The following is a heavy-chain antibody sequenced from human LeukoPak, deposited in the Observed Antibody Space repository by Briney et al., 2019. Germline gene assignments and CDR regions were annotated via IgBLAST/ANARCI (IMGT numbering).Heavy chain of an antibody. CDR2: ISWNSGSI. J-gene: IGHJ4*02. CDR1: GFTFDDYA. CDR3: AKDNYGSGFDY. V-gene: IGHV3-9*01. D-gene: IGHD3-10*01. Sequence: GGSLRLSCAASGFTFDDYAMHWVRQAPGKGLEWVSGISWNSGSIGYADSVKGRFTTSRDNAKNSLYLQMNSLRAEDTALYYCAKDNYGSGFDYWGQGTLVTVSS.